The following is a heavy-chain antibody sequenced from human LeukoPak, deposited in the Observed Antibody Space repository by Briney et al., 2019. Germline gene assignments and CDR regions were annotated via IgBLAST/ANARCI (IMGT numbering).Heavy chain of an antibody. J-gene: IGHJ4*02. CDR3: AKDLTTTVVGPFDY. Sequence: PGGSVRLSCAASGFTFDDYAMHWVRQAPGKGLEWVSGISWNSGSIGYADSVKGRFTISRDNAKNSLYLQMNSLRAEDTALYYCAKDLTTTVVGPFDYWGQGTLVTVSS. CDR2: ISWNSGSI. V-gene: IGHV3-9*01. CDR1: GFTFDDYA. D-gene: IGHD4-23*01.